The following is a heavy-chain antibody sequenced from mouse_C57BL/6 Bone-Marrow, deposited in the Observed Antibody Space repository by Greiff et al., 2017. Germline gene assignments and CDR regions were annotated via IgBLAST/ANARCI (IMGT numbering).Heavy chain of an antibody. V-gene: IGHV8-12*01. Sequence: QVTLKVSGPGILQSSQTLSLTCSFSGFSLSTSGMGVSWIRQPSGKGLEWLAHIYWDDDKRYNPSLKSRLTISKDTYRNQVFLKLTSVDTADTATYYCARREEIYDGNYGGFMDDWGQGTSVTVAS. D-gene: IGHD2-1*01. CDR3: ARREEIYDGNYGGFMDD. J-gene: IGHJ4*01. CDR1: GFSLSTSGMG. CDR2: IYWDDDK.